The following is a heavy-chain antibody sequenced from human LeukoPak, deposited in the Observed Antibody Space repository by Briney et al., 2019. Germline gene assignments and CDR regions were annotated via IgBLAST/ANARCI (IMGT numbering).Heavy chain of an antibody. D-gene: IGHD6-13*01. V-gene: IGHV3-30*18. Sequence: LPGRSLRLSCTASGFTFNKYGIHWVRQAPGKGLEWVAVISGDGSEKNYADSVRGRFTISRDNSQNIVHLQMDSLKTADTAVYHCAKERRWLSAAAGVFEHWGQGALVTVSS. CDR3: AKERRWLSAAAGVFEH. J-gene: IGHJ4*02. CDR2: ISGDGSEK. CDR1: GFTFNKYG.